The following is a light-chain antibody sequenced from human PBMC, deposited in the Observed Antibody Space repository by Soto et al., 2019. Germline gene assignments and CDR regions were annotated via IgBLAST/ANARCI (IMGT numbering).Light chain of an antibody. Sequence: EIVLTQSPGTLSLSPGERATLSCRASQSDSSSYLAWYQQKPCQAPRLLIYGASSRATGIPDRFSGSGSGTDFTLTISRLEPEDFAVYYCQQYGSSPGTFGQGTK. V-gene: IGKV3-20*01. J-gene: IGKJ1*01. CDR3: QQYGSSPGT. CDR2: GAS. CDR1: QSDSSSY.